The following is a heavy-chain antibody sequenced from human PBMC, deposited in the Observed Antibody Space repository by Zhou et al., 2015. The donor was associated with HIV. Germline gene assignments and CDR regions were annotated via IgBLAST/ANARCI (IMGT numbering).Heavy chain of an antibody. CDR2: IIPIFGPV. CDR1: GGTFNNYA. J-gene: IGHJ6*02. D-gene: IGHD2-8*01. Sequence: QVQLVQSGAEAKKPGSSVKVSCKASGGTFNNYAISWVRQAPGQGLEWMGGIIPIFGPVNYAQKFQGRVTITADKSTSTAYMELSSLRSEDTAVYYCAREAYCTHTVCPRYYYYGMDVWGQGTTVTVSS. V-gene: IGHV1-69*06. CDR3: AREAYCTHTVCPRYYYYGMDV.